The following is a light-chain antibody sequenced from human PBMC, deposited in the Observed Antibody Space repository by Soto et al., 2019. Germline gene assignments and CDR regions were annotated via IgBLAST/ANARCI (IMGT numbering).Light chain of an antibody. V-gene: IGKV1-39*01. Sequence: DIQMTQSPSSLSASVGDRLIITCRASQSISTYLNWYQQKPGEAPKLLIFAASSLQSGVPSRFSGGGSGTDFSLTITSLQPEDFATYYCHQSYRTPVTFGGGTKVDIK. J-gene: IGKJ4*01. CDR2: AAS. CDR1: QSISTY. CDR3: HQSYRTPVT.